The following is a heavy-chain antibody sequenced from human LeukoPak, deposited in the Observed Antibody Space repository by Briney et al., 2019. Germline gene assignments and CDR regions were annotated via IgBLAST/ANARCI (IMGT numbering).Heavy chain of an antibody. CDR1: GGSISSYY. CDR3: ARAAHWSGYLSDYYYMDV. J-gene: IGHJ6*03. V-gene: IGHV4-59*08. CDR2: IYYSGST. Sequence: SETLSLTCTVSGGSISSYYWSWIRQPPGKGLEWIGYIYYSGSTNYNPSLKSRVTISVDTSKNQFSLKLSSVTAADTAVYYCARAAHWSGYLSDYYYMDVWGKGTTVTVSS. D-gene: IGHD3-3*01.